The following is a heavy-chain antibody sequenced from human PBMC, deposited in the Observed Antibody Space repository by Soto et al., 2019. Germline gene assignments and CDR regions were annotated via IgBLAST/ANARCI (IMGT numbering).Heavy chain of an antibody. CDR2: ISAYNGNT. J-gene: IGHJ6*02. CDR3: ARVSSIAARLYYYYGMDV. CDR1: GYTFTSYG. Sequence: ASVKVSCKASGYTFTSYGISWVRQAPGQGLEWMGWISAYNGNTNYAQKLQGRVTITRDTSASTAYMELSSLRSEDTAVYYCARVSSIAARLYYYYGMDVWGQGTTVTVSS. V-gene: IGHV1-18*01. D-gene: IGHD6-6*01.